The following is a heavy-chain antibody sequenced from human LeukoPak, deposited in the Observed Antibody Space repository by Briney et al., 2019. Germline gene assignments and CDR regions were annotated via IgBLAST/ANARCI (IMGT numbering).Heavy chain of an antibody. Sequence: SETLSLTCTVSGGSISSYYWGWIRQPAGKGLEWIGRIYTSGSTNYNPSLKSRVTMSVDTSKNQFSLKLSSVTAADTAVYYCASLTYYYGMDVWGQGTTVTVSS. CDR1: GGSISSYY. V-gene: IGHV4-4*07. J-gene: IGHJ6*02. CDR3: ASLTYYYGMDV. CDR2: IYTSGST.